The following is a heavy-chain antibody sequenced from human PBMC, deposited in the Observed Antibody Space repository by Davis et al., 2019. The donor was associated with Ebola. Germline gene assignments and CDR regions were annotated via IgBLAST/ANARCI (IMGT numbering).Heavy chain of an antibody. CDR1: GFTISSNY. D-gene: IGHD4-17*01. CDR3: AIDADFGEYGWFDP. J-gene: IGHJ5*02. Sequence: GTLSLSCAASGFTISSNYMTWVRQAPGKGLEWVSIIYSGAGGSTYYADSVKGRLTISRDNSKNTVYLQMNSLRPDDTATYYCAIDADFGEYGWFDPWGQGTLVIVSS. V-gene: IGHV3-53*05. CDR2: IYSGAGGST.